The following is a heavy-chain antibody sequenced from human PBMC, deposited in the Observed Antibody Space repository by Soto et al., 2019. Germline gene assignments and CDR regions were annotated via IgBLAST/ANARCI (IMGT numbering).Heavy chain of an antibody. V-gene: IGHV1-18*01. CDR1: GYTSTSYG. CDR3: AETLGFCSGGVCYENWFAP. D-gene: IGHD2-15*01. J-gene: IGHJ5*02. Sequence: QVQLVQSGPEVKKPGASVKVSCTASGYTSTSYGITWVRQAPGQGLEWMGWISSYNGNTNYAQKLQGRVTMTTDTSTSTAYVELRSLRSDDTAVYYCAETLGFCSGGVCYENWFAPWGQGTLVTVSS. CDR2: ISSYNGNT.